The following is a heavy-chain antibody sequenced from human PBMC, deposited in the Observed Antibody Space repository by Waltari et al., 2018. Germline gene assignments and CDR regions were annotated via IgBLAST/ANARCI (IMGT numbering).Heavy chain of an antibody. V-gene: IGHV3-74*01. CDR3: VRRLDKRRGFDY. D-gene: IGHD3-16*01. Sequence: EVDLVESGGGLVQPGGSLRLSCAASGFTFTTYWMQWVRQAPGKGRVWVSRINSDGRGTSYADSVQGRYTISRDNAKNTVFLQMNSLRVDDTAVYYCVRRLDKRRGFDYWGKGTLVTVSS. J-gene: IGHJ4*02. CDR1: GFTFTTYW. CDR2: INSDGRGT.